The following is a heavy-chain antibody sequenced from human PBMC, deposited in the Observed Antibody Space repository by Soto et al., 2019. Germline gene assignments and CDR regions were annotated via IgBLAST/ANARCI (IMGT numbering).Heavy chain of an antibody. D-gene: IGHD4-17*01. CDR3: ARGPHVDDYVEFPSEEDQNWFDP. V-gene: IGHV4-34*01. CDR1: VGSFSGYY. CDR2: INHSGST. Sequence: PSETLSLTCAVYVGSFSGYYWSWIRQPPGKGLEWIGEINHSGSTNYNPSLKSRVTISADRSKNQFSLKLSSVTAADTAVYYCARGPHVDDYVEFPSEEDQNWFDPWGQGTLVTVSS. J-gene: IGHJ5*02.